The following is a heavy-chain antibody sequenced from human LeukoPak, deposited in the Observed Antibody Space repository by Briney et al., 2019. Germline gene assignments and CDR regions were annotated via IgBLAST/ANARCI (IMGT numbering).Heavy chain of an antibody. D-gene: IGHD3-22*01. CDR2: IYPGDSDT. V-gene: IGHV5-51*01. Sequence: PGESLKISCKGSGYSFISYWIGWVRQMPGKGLEWMGIIYPGDSDTRYSPSFQGQVTISADKSISTAYLQWSSLKASDTAMYYCARVGDSSGYYYALSDYWGQGTLVTVSS. CDR3: ARVGDSSGYYYALSDY. J-gene: IGHJ4*02. CDR1: GYSFISYW.